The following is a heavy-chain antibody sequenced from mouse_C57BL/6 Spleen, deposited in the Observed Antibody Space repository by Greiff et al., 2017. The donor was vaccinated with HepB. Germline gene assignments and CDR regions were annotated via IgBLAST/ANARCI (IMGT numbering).Heavy chain of an antibody. CDR3: TREEPYYSNYGYFDV. Sequence: VQLQQSGAELVRPGASVTLSCKASGYTFTDYEMHWVKQTPVHGLEWIGAIDPETGGTAYNQKFKGKAILTADKSSSTAYMELRSLTSEDSAVYYCTREEPYYSNYGYFDVWGTGTTVTVSS. J-gene: IGHJ1*03. V-gene: IGHV1-15*01. D-gene: IGHD2-5*01. CDR1: GYTFTDYE. CDR2: IDPETGGT.